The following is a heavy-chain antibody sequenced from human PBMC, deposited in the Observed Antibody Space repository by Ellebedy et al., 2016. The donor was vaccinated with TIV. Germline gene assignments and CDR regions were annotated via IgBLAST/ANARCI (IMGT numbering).Heavy chain of an antibody. D-gene: IGHD4-17*01. CDR2: MNPNSGNT. Sequence: ASVKVSXXASGYTFTSYDINWVRQATGQGLEWMGWMNPNSGNTGYAQKFQGRVTMTRNTSISTAYMELSSLRSEDTAVYYCARAPTTVTTSGYWGQGTLVTVSS. CDR3: ARAPTTVTTSGY. CDR1: GYTFTSYD. J-gene: IGHJ4*02. V-gene: IGHV1-8*01.